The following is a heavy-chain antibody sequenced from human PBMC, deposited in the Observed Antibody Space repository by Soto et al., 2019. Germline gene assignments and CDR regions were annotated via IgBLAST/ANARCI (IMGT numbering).Heavy chain of an antibody. CDR2: ISYDGSNK. D-gene: IGHD2-2*01. CDR3: AKWIGPCSSTSCPWSRHVMDV. J-gene: IGHJ6*04. Sequence: PGGSLRLSCAASGFTFSSYGMHWVRQAPGKGLEWVAVISYDGSNKYYADSVKGRFTISRDNSKNTLYLQMNSLRAEDTAVYYCAKWIGPCSSTSCPWSRHVMDVWGKGTTVTVSS. V-gene: IGHV3-30*18. CDR1: GFTFSSYG.